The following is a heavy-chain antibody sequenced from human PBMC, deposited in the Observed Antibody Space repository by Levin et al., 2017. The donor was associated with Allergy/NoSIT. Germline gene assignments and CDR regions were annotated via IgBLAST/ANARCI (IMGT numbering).Heavy chain of an antibody. CDR3: ARDGAGYSGYEIWGQYYFDY. V-gene: IGHV3-20*04. Sequence: GSLRLSCAASGFTFDDYGMSWVRQAPGKGLEWVSGINWNGGSTGYADSVKGRFTISRDNAKNSLYLQMNSLRAEDTALYYCARDGAGYSGYEIWGQYYFDYWGQGTLVTVSS. CDR2: INWNGGST. D-gene: IGHD5-12*01. J-gene: IGHJ4*02. CDR1: GFTFDDYG.